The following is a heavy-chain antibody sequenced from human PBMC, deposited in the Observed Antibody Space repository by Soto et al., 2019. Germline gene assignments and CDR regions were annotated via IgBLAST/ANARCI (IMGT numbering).Heavy chain of an antibody. Sequence: SQTLSLTCAISGDSVSSNSAAWNWIRQSPSRGLEWLGRTYYRSKWYNDYAVSVKSRITINPDTSKNQFSLQLNSVTPEDTAVYYCARDSFYWNYLYYYYGMDVWGQGTTVTVSS. V-gene: IGHV6-1*01. CDR2: TYYRSKWYN. CDR3: ARDSFYWNYLYYYYGMDV. D-gene: IGHD1-7*01. CDR1: GDSVSSNSAA. J-gene: IGHJ6*02.